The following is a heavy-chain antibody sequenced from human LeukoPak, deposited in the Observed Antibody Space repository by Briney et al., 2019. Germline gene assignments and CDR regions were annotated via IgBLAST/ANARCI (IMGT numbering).Heavy chain of an antibody. Sequence: ASVKVSCKVSGYTLTELSMHWVRQAPGKGLEWMGGFDPEDGETIYAQKFQGRVTMTEDTSTDTAYMELSSLRSEDTAVYYCATAHDYGDYDDYYYGMDVWGQGTTVTVSS. D-gene: IGHD4-17*01. CDR3: ATAHDYGDYDDYYYGMDV. V-gene: IGHV1-24*01. CDR1: GYTLTELS. CDR2: FDPEDGET. J-gene: IGHJ6*02.